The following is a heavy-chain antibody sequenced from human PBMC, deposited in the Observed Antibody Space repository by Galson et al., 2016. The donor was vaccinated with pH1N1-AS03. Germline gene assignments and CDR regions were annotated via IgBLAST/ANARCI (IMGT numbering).Heavy chain of an antibody. J-gene: IGHJ2*01. CDR2: IDWDDEK. CDR3: ARSVRTRVAPCRCVWRHFDL. Sequence: PALVKPTPTLIVTCSFSGFSLRTRGMCVTWIRQPPGKPLEWLARIDWDDEKYYTTSLKTRLTISKDTSKNQVVLTLTNVDPVDTGTYYCARSVRTRVAPCRCVWRHFDLWGRGTLVTVSS. D-gene: IGHD5/OR15-5a*01. V-gene: IGHV2-70*11. CDR1: GFSLRTRGMC.